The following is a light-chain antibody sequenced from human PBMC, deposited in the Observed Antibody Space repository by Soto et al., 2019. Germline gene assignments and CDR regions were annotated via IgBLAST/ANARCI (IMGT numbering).Light chain of an antibody. J-gene: IGKJ5*01. CDR2: AAS. CDR3: QQSYSPLSFT. Sequence: DIQMTQSPSSLSASVGDRVTITCRASESISRHLNWYQQTPGKAPKLLIYAASSLQNGIPSRFSGGGSGTDFTLTISNLQPEDFATYYCQQSYSPLSFTFGQGTRLEIK. V-gene: IGKV1-39*01. CDR1: ESISRH.